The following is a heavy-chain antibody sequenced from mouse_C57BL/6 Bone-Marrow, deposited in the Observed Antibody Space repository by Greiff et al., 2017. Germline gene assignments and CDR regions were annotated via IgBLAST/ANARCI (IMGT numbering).Heavy chain of an antibody. Sequence: QVQLQQSGAELARPGASVKLSCKASGYTFTSYGISWVKQRTGQGLEWIGEIYPRSGNTYYNEKFKGKATLTADKSSSTAYMELRSLTSEDSAVYFCARKDYDWAYWGQGTRVTVSA. J-gene: IGHJ3*01. CDR3: ARKDYDWAY. CDR1: GYTFTSYG. V-gene: IGHV1-81*01. CDR2: IYPRSGNT. D-gene: IGHD2-4*01.